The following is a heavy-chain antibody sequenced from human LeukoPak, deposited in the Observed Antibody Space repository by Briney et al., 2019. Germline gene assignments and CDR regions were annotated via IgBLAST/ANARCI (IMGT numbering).Heavy chain of an antibody. J-gene: IGHJ1*01. D-gene: IGHD2-15*01. V-gene: IGHV3-30*02. CDR3: AKSSSSSCPQD. Sequence: PGGSLRLSCAAAKLTFSNYGMHWVRQAPGKGLEWVAVIRYDGSNKYYADFVKGRFTVSRDNSKNTLYLQMNSLTAEDTAMYYCAKSSSSSCPQDWGQGTLVTVSS. CDR1: KLTFSNYG. CDR2: IRYDGSNK.